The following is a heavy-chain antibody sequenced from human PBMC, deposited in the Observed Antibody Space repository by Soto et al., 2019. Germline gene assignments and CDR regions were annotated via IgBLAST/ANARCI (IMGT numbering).Heavy chain of an antibody. D-gene: IGHD6-19*01. CDR1: GGSISSSSYY. J-gene: IGHJ4*02. CDR3: ARRNSSGWYVDY. V-gene: IGHV4-39*01. Sequence: SETLSLTCTVSGGSISSSSYYWGWIRQPPGKGLEWIGSIYYRGSTYYNPSLKSRVTISVDTSKNQFSLKLSSVTAADTAVYYCARRNSSGWYVDYWGQGTLVTVSS. CDR2: IYYRGST.